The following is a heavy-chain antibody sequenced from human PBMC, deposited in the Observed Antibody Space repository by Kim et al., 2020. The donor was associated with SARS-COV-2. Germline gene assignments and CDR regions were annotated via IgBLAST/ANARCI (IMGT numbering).Heavy chain of an antibody. CDR3: ARDLPNYYDSSGYYNPFDY. CDR2: ISSSSSTI. D-gene: IGHD3-22*01. V-gene: IGHV3-48*02. CDR1: GFTFSSYS. J-gene: IGHJ4*02. Sequence: WGSLRLSCAASGFTFSSYSMNWVRQAPGKGLEWVSYISSSSSTIYYADSVKGRFTISRDNAKNSLYLQMNSLRDEDTAVYYCARDLPNYYDSSGYYNPFDYWGQGTLVTVSS.